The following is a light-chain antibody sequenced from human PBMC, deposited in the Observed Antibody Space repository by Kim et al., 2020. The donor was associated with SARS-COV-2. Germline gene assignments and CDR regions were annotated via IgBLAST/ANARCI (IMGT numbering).Light chain of an antibody. Sequence: ASVGDRVTITCRARQDIGDYVAWFQQKPGEAPKPLISAASSLHSGVPSTFSGSGSGTVFTLTITSLQPEHFATYYCQQYKDYPLTFGGGTKVDIK. V-gene: IGKV1-16*01. CDR1: QDIGDY. CDR2: AAS. J-gene: IGKJ4*01. CDR3: QQYKDYPLT.